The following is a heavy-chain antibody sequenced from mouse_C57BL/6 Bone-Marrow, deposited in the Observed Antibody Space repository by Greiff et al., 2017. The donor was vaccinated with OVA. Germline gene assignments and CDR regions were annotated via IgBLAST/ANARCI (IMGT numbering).Heavy chain of an antibody. V-gene: IGHV1-81*01. D-gene: IGHD1-1*01. CDR1: GYTFTSYG. J-gene: IGHJ3*01. Sequence: VQLQESGAELARPGASVKLSCKASGYTFTSYGISWVKQRTGQGLEWIGEIYPRSGNTYYNEKFKGKATLTADKSSSTAYMELRSLTSEDSAVYFCARPGYGSSWFAYWGQGTLVTVSA. CDR3: ARPGYGSSWFAY. CDR2: IYPRSGNT.